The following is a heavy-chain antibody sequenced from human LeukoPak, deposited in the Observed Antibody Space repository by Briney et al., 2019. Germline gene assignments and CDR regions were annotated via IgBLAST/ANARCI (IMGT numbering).Heavy chain of an antibody. V-gene: IGHV1-69*04. CDR3: ARLDYYYDSSGYYPGAFDI. CDR1: GGTFSSYA. CDR2: IIPIFGIA. D-gene: IGHD3-22*01. Sequence: GASVKVSCKASGGTFSSYAISWVRQAPGQGLEWMGRIIPIFGIANYAQKFQGRVTITADKSTSTAYMELSSLRSEHTAVYYCARLDYYYDSSGYYPGAFDIWGQGTMVTVSS. J-gene: IGHJ3*02.